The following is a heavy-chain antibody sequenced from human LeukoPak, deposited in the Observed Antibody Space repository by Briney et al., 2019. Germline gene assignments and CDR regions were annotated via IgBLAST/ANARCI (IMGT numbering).Heavy chain of an antibody. CDR2: IDPSDSYT. Sequence: GESLKISCKGSGYSFTSYWITWVRQMPGKGLEWMGRIDPSDSYTNYSPSFQGHVTISADKSISTAYLQWSSLKASDTAMYCCARVRHFYGSGSHYGMDVWGKGTTVTVSS. CDR1: GYSFTSYW. V-gene: IGHV5-10-1*01. D-gene: IGHD3-10*01. CDR3: ARVRHFYGSGSHYGMDV. J-gene: IGHJ6*04.